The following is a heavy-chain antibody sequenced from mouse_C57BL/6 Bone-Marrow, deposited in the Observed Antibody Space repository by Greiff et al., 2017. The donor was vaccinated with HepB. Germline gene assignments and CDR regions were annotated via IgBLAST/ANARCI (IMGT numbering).Heavy chain of an antibody. D-gene: IGHD2-5*01. CDR3: ARRGSNYFYYAMDY. V-gene: IGHV1-55*01. J-gene: IGHJ4*01. CDR1: GYTFTSYW. Sequence: QVQLQQPGAELLKPGASVKMSCKASGYTFTSYWITWVKQRPGQGLEWIGDIYPGSGSTNYNEKFKSKATLAVDTSSSTAYMQLSSLTSEDSAVYYCARRGSNYFYYAMDYWGQGTSVTVSS. CDR2: IYPGSGST.